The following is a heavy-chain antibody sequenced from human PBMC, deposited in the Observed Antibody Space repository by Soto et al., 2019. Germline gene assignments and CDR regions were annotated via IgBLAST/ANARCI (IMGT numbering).Heavy chain of an antibody. D-gene: IGHD3-16*02. CDR3: VITFGGVIAHDAFDI. CDR2: MNPNSGNT. CDR1: GYTFTSYD. J-gene: IGHJ3*02. V-gene: IGHV1-8*01. Sequence: ASVKVSCKASGYTFTSYDINWVRQATGQGLEWMEWMNPNSGNTGYAQKFQGRVTMTRNTSISTAYMELSSLRSEGTAVYYCVITFGGVIAHDAFDIWGQGTMVTVSS.